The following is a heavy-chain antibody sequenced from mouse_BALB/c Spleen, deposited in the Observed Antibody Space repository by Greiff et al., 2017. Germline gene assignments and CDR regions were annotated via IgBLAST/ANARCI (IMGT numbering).Heavy chain of an antibody. D-gene: IGHD2-14*01. J-gene: IGHJ4*01. CDR3: ARKASMKVRHYAMDY. V-gene: IGHV14-3*02. CDR1: GFNIKDTY. CDR2: IDPANGNT. Sequence: EVQLQESGAELVKPGASVKLSCTASGFNIKDTYMHWVKQRPEQGLEWIGRIDPANGNTKYDPKFQGKATITADTSSNTAYLQLSSLTSEDTAVYYCARKASMKVRHYAMDYWGQGTSVTVSS.